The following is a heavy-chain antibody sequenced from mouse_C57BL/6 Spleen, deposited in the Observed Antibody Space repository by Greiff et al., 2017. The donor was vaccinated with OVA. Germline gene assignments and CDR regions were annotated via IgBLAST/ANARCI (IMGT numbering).Heavy chain of an antibody. Sequence: QVQLQQSGTELVKPGASVKLSCKASGYTFTSYWMHWVKQRPGQGLEWIGNINPSNGGTNYNEKFKSKATLTVDKSSSTAYMQLSSLTSEDSAVYYCARERSSYDYFDYWGQGTTLTVSS. CDR3: ARERSSYDYFDY. J-gene: IGHJ2*01. CDR2: INPSNGGT. V-gene: IGHV1-53*01. CDR1: GYTFTSYW. D-gene: IGHD1-1*01.